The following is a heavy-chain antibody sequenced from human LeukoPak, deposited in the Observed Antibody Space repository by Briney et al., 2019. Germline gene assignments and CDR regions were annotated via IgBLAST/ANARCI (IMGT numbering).Heavy chain of an antibody. J-gene: IGHJ4*02. D-gene: IGHD3-3*01. V-gene: IGHV3-23*01. Sequence: GGSLRLSCAASGFTFSSYAMSWARQAPGKGLEWVSAISGSGGSTYYADSVKGRFTISRDNSKNTLYLQMNSLRAEDTAVYYCAKGVGPFWSGPVNYFDYWGQGTLVTVSS. CDR3: AKGVGPFWSGPVNYFDY. CDR1: GFTFSSYA. CDR2: ISGSGGST.